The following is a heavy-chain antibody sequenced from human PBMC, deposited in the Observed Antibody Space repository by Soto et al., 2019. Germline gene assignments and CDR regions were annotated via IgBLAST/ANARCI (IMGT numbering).Heavy chain of an antibody. Sequence: EVQLVESGGGSVQTGGSLRISCAASGFTFGSYWMDWVRQAPGKGLVWVSRINGDGRSTTYADSVKGRFTISRDNSKNTVYLDMKSLRAEDTALYYCVKDEGGQDAFDIWGHGTMVTVSS. CDR3: VKDEGGQDAFDI. J-gene: IGHJ3*02. CDR2: INGDGRST. CDR1: GFTFGSYW. D-gene: IGHD2-15*01. V-gene: IGHV3-74*01.